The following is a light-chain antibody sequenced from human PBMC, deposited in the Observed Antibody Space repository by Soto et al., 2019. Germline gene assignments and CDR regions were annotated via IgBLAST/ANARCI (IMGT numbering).Light chain of an antibody. Sequence: EIVLTQSPGTLSLSPGERATLSCRASQSVSSDLAWYHQKPGQAPRLLIYGASSRATGIPDRFSGSGSGTEFTLTISSLQSEDFAVYYCQQYNNWPLTFGQGTRLEIK. CDR3: QQYNNWPLT. V-gene: IGKV3D-15*01. CDR1: QSVSSD. CDR2: GAS. J-gene: IGKJ5*01.